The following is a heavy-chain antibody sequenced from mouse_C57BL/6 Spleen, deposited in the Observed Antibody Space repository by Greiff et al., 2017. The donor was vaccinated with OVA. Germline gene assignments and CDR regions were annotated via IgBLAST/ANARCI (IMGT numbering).Heavy chain of an antibody. D-gene: IGHD4-1*01. CDR1: GFTFTDYY. J-gene: IGHJ3*01. V-gene: IGHV14-1*01. CDR3: TLNWEGGFAY. CDR2: IDPEDGDT. Sequence: EVQLQQSGAELVRPGASVKLSCAASGFTFTDYYMHWVKQRPEQGLEWIGRIDPEDGDTEYAPKFQGKATMTADTSSNTAYLQLSSLTSEDTAVYYCTLNWEGGFAYWGQGTLVTVSA.